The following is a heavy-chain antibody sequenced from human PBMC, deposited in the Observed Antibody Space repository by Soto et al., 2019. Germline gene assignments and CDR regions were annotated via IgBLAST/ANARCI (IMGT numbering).Heavy chain of an antibody. D-gene: IGHD3-22*01. CDR3: ARALYYYDSSGPGY. CDR1: GYTFTSYG. CDR2: ISAYNGNT. J-gene: IGHJ4*02. Sequence: AASVKVSCKASGYTFTSYGISWVRQAPGQGLEWMGWISAYNGNTNYAQKLQGRVTVTTDTSTSTAYMELRSLRSDDTAVYYCARALYYYDSSGPGYWGQGTLVTVSS. V-gene: IGHV1-18*01.